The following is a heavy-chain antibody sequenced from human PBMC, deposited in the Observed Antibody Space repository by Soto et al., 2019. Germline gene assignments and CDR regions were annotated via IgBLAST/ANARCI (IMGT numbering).Heavy chain of an antibody. Sequence: QVQLVQSGAAVTKPGSSVKVSCKASGGTFSSYAISWVRQATGQGLEWMGGIIPIVGTANYAQKFQGIVTITSDKSTSAANMGLSSLSSEDTAVDYWARVSGGTTVASGMDVWGQGTTITVPS. J-gene: IGHJ6*02. D-gene: IGHD4-17*01. CDR2: IIPIVGTA. V-gene: IGHV1-69*06. CDR3: ARVSGGTTVASGMDV. CDR1: GGTFSSYA.